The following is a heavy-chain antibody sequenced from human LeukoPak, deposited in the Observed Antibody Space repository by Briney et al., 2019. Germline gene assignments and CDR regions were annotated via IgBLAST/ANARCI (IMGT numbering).Heavy chain of an antibody. Sequence: SETLSLTCTVSDYSISSGYYWGWIRQPPGKGLEWIGSIYHSEHSSYNPSLKSRVSISVDTSKNQFSLRLNSVTAADTAVYYCARDKPNIVVVAGAIIYYMDVWGKGATVTVSS. V-gene: IGHV4-38-2*02. CDR2: IYHSEHS. J-gene: IGHJ6*03. CDR3: ARDKPNIVVVAGAIIYYMDV. CDR1: DYSISSGYY. D-gene: IGHD2-2*02.